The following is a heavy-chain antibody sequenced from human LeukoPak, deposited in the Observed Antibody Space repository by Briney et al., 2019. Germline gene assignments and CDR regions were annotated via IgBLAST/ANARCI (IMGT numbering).Heavy chain of an antibody. CDR3: VQTTGWPGFDY. CDR1: GGSISSYY. CDR2: IYSGVPT. D-gene: IGHD1-1*01. J-gene: IGHJ4*02. Sequence: SETLSLTCTVSGGSISSYYWSWIRQPPGKGLEWIGNIYSGVPTYFNPSLKSRVIISVDTSKNQFSLNLTSVTAADTAMYYCVQTTGWPGFDYWGQGILVTVSS. V-gene: IGHV4-4*09.